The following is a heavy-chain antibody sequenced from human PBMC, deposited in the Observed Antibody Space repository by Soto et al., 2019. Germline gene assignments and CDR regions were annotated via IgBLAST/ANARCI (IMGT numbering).Heavy chain of an antibody. J-gene: IGHJ6*02. CDR2: IIPIFGTA. CDR3: ASHCGGDCYSRSPPYYYYGMDV. Sequence: QVQLVQSGAEVKKPGSSVKVSCKASGGTFSSYAISWVRQAPGQGLEWMGGIIPIFGTADYAQKFQGRVTITAXDXTRXAYMELSSLRSEDTAVYYCASHCGGDCYSRSPPYYYYGMDVWGQGTTVTVSS. CDR1: GGTFSSYA. V-gene: IGHV1-69*12. D-gene: IGHD2-21*02.